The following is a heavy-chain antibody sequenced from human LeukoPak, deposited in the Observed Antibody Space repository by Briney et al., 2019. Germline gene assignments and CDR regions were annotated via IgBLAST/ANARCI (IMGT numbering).Heavy chain of an antibody. CDR2: ISGSGGGT. CDR1: GFTFSSYA. CDR3: ARDYVWGSYRPPGY. D-gene: IGHD3-16*02. J-gene: IGHJ4*02. Sequence: PGGSLRLSCAASGFTFSSYAMSWVRQAPGKGLEWVSAISGSGGGTYYADSVKGRFTISRDNSKNTLYLQMNSLRAEDTAVYYCARDYVWGSYRPPGYWGQGTLVTVSS. V-gene: IGHV3-23*01.